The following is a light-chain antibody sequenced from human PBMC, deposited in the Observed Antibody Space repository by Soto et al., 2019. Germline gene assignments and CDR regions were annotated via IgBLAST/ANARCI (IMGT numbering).Light chain of an antibody. CDR2: KAS. J-gene: IGKJ1*01. CDR1: QSISSW. Sequence: DIQMTQSPSTLSASVGDRVTITCRATQSISSWLAWYQQKPGKAPKLLIYKASSLESGVPSRFSGRGSGTEFTLTISSLQPDDCATYYCQQYNSYWWTFGQGTKVEIK. CDR3: QQYNSYWWT. V-gene: IGKV1-5*03.